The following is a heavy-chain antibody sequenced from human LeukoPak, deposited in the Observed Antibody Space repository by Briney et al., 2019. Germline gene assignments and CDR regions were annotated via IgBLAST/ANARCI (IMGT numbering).Heavy chain of an antibody. Sequence: SGPTLVKPTQTLTLTCTFSGFSLSTSGVGVGWIRQPPGKALEWLALIYWNDDKRYSPSLKSRLTITKDTSKNQVVLTMTNMDPVDTATYYCARGIAARRHFDYWGQGTLVTVSS. CDR2: IYWNDDK. J-gene: IGHJ4*02. D-gene: IGHD6-6*01. V-gene: IGHV2-5*01. CDR1: GFSLSTSGVG. CDR3: ARGIAARRHFDY.